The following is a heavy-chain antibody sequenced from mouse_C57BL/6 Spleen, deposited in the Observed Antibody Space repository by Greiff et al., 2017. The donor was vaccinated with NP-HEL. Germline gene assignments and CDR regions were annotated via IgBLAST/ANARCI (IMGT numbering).Heavy chain of an antibody. V-gene: IGHV5-16*01. J-gene: IGHJ3*01. CDR3: AIDYDGWFAY. CDR1: GFTFSDYY. CDR2: INYDGSST. Sequence: EVQRVESEGGLVQPGSSMKLSCTASGFTFSDYYMAWVRQVPEKGLEWVANINYDGSSTYYLDSLKSRFIISRDNAKNILYLQMSSLKSEDTATYYCAIDYDGWFAYWGQGTLVTVSA. D-gene: IGHD2-4*01.